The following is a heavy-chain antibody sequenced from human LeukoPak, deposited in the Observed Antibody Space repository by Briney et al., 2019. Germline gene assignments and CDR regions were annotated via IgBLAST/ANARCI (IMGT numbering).Heavy chain of an antibody. CDR3: ASNSKRKLGIDY. D-gene: IGHD7-27*01. V-gene: IGHV4-39*01. Sequence: SETLSLTCTVSGGSISSSSYYWGWIRQPPGKGLEWIGSIYYSGSTYYNPSLKSRVTISVDTSKNQFSLKLSSVTAADTAVYYCASNSKRKLGIDYWGQGTLVTVSS. CDR2: IYYSGST. J-gene: IGHJ4*02. CDR1: GGSISSSSYY.